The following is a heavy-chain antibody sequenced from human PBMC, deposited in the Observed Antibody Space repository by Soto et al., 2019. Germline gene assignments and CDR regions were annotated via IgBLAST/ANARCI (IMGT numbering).Heavy chain of an antibody. J-gene: IGHJ6*02. CDR2: IYQSGRS. CDR1: GGSISTSDYS. V-gene: IGHV4-30-2*01. CDR3: AREMTIFGVTPGGGVDV. Sequence: QLQLQESGSGLVRPSQTLSLTCAVSGGSISTSDYSWSWIRQAPGRGLEWIGSIYQSGRSYYIPSLKSPATMSLDKAKNQFSLKITSAVAADTARYYCAREMTIFGVTPGGGVDVWGQGTKVTVSS. D-gene: IGHD3-3*01.